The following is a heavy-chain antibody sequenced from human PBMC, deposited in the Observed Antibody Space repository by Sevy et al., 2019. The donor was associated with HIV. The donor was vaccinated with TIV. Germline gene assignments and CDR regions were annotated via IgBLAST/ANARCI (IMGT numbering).Heavy chain of an antibody. J-gene: IGHJ4*02. D-gene: IGHD5-18*01. CDR1: GGSISSYY. V-gene: IGHV4-59*01. CDR2: IYYSGST. Sequence: SETLSLTCTVSGGSISSYYWSWIRQPPGKGLEWIGYIYYSGSTNYNPSLKSRVTISVDTSKNQFSLKLSSVTAADTAVYYCARGTRGYSYGRHFDYWGQGTLFTVSS. CDR3: ARGTRGYSYGRHFDY.